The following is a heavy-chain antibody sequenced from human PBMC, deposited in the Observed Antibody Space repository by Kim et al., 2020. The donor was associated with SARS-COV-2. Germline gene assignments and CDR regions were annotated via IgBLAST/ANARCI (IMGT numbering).Heavy chain of an antibody. CDR3: AKDDRLLWGFDY. J-gene: IGHJ4*02. Sequence: YAGSVKGRFTISRDNSNNTLYLAMNRLRAEGTAVYYCAKDDRLLWGFDYWGQGTLVTVSS. V-gene: IGHV3-30*02. D-gene: IGHD3-16*01.